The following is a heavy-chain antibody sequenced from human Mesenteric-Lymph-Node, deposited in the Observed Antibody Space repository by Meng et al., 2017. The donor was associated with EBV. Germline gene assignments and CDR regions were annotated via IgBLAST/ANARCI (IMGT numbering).Heavy chain of an antibody. CDR3: ARAEGYYYGMDV. J-gene: IGHJ6*02. CDR2: IYHSGST. V-gene: IGHV4-4*02. Sequence: EPGPERRRPSGASSSPAVGPGGCCSSSNLWSWARQPPGKGLEWIGEIYHSGSTNYNPSLKSRVTISVDKSKNQFSLKLSSVTAADTAVYYCARAEGYYYGMDVWGQGTTVTVSS. CDR1: GGCCSSSNL.